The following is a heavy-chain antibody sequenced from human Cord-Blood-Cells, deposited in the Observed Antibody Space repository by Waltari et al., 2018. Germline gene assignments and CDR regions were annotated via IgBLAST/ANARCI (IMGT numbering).Heavy chain of an antibody. Sequence: EVQLVESGGGWVEPGGSISLSWAASGFTFSNAWMCWVRQAPGKGLEWVGRIKSKTDGGTTDYAAPVKGRFTISRDDSKNTLYLQMNSLKTEDTAVYYCTTDRYSSGYFDYWGQGTLVTVSS. CDR3: TTDRYSSGYFDY. D-gene: IGHD6-19*01. V-gene: IGHV3-15*01. J-gene: IGHJ4*02. CDR1: GFTFSNAW. CDR2: IKSKTDGGTT.